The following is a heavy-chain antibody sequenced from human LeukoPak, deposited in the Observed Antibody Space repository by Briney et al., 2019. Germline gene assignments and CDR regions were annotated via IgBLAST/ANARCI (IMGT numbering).Heavy chain of an antibody. V-gene: IGHV1-46*01. CDR3: ARDTPPIAVAGTPFFYYYYGMDV. D-gene: IGHD6-19*01. CDR2: INPSGGST. Sequence: ASVKVSCKASGYTFTSYYMHWVRQAPGQGLEWMGIINPSGGSTSYAQKFQGRVTMTRDTSTSTVYMELSSLRSEDTAVYYCARDTPPIAVAGTPFFYYYYGMDVWGQGTTVTVSS. J-gene: IGHJ6*02. CDR1: GYTFTSYY.